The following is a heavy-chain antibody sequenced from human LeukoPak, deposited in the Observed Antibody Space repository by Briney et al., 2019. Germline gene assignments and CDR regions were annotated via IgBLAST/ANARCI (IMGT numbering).Heavy chain of an antibody. CDR1: GYSFTSYW. Sequence: LGESLKISCQVSGYSFTSYWIGWVRQMPGKGLEWMGIMYPGDSDTRYSPSFQGQVTISADKSISTAYLQWSSLKASDTAIYYYARPIRSSGSYGKGAFDIWGQGTMVTVSS. D-gene: IGHD6-19*01. CDR2: MYPGDSDT. J-gene: IGHJ3*02. CDR3: ARPIRSSGSYGKGAFDI. V-gene: IGHV5-51*01.